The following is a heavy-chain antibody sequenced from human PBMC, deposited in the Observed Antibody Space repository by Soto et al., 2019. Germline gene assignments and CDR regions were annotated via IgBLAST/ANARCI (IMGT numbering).Heavy chain of an antibody. CDR3: ARVYGSQPSYFQY. CDR2: INPSGGST. J-gene: IGHJ1*01. D-gene: IGHD2-8*01. V-gene: IGHV1-46*03. Sequence: EASVKVSCKASGYTFTSYCIHWVRQAPGQGLEWMGIINPSGGSTSYAQKFQGRVTMTGDTSTSTVYMELSSLRSEDTAVYYCARVYGSQPSYFQYWGQGTLVTVSS. CDR1: GYTFTSYC.